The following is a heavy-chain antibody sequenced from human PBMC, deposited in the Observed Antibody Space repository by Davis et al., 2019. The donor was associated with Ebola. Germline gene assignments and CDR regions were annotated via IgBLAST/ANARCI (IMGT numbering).Heavy chain of an antibody. CDR1: GDSISSRNW. CDR2: IYHSGAT. Sequence: MPSETLSLTCAVSGDSISSRNWWSWVRQSPGKGLEWIGEIYHSGATNYNPSLKSRVAISVDKSKNQFSLKMSSVTAADTAVYYCARDAVLSRGELDFWGQGTLVTISS. V-gene: IGHV4-4*02. CDR3: ARDAVLSRGELDF. D-gene: IGHD3-10*01. J-gene: IGHJ4*02.